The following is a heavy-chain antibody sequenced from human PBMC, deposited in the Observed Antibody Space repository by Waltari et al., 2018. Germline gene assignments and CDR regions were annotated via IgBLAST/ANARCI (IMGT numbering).Heavy chain of an antibody. CDR2: IIPIFGTA. D-gene: IGHD3-10*01. V-gene: IGHV1-69*01. CDR1: GGTFSSYA. CDR3: ASRSELDYFDY. Sequence: QVQLVQSGAEVKKPGSSVKVSCKASGGTFSSYAISWVRQAPGQGLEWMGGIIPIFGTANYEQKFQGRVTITADESTRTAYMGLSSLRSEDTAVYYCASRSELDYFDYWGQGTLVTVSS. J-gene: IGHJ4*02.